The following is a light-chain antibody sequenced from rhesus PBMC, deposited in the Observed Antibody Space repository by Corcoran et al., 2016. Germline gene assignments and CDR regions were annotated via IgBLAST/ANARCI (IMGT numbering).Light chain of an antibody. Sequence: DIQLTQSPSSLSASLGDRVTIPCRASQGISSYLAWYQQKSGKAPKLLIYYASNLQSGVPSRFRGSGSGTEFTLTISSLQPEDFATYYCRQRNSYPLTFGGGTKVEIK. CDR1: QGISSY. V-gene: IGKV1-38*01. CDR3: RQRNSYPLT. J-gene: IGKJ4*01. CDR2: YAS.